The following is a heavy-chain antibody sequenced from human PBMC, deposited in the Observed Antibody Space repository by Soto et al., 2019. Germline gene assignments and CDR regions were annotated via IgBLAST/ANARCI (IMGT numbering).Heavy chain of an antibody. Sequence: GESLKISCKGSGYSFAGYWISWVRQMPGKGLEWMGRIDPSDSYTNYSPSFQGHVTISADKSISTAYLQWSSLKASDTAMYYCARLQGAYDSSGPTIDYYYYGMDVWGQGTTVTVSS. J-gene: IGHJ6*02. CDR3: ARLQGAYDSSGPTIDYYYYGMDV. V-gene: IGHV5-10-1*01. D-gene: IGHD3-22*01. CDR1: GYSFAGYW. CDR2: IDPSDSYT.